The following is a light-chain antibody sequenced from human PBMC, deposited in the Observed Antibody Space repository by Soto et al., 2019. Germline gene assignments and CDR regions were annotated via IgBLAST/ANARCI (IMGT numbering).Light chain of an antibody. Sequence: EIVLTQSPGTLSLSPGERATLSCRASQSVSSSYLAWYQQKPGQAPRLLIYGASSRATGIPDRFSGSGSGTDFTITISRLEPEDFAVDYCQQYGRSLLTFGGGTKVEIK. V-gene: IGKV3-20*01. CDR1: QSVSSSY. CDR2: GAS. J-gene: IGKJ4*02. CDR3: QQYGRSLLT.